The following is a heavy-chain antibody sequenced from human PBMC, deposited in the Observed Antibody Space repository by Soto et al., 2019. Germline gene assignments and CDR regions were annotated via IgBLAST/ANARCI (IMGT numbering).Heavy chain of an antibody. Sequence: SVKVSFKASGGTFSSDSIILLRQSPLQGLEWMGGIIPIFGTENYAQKFQGRVTITADKSTSTAYMELSSLRSEETAVYYCARDYRRSHLGDLDIWGPGKLV. CDR1: GGTFSSDS. V-gene: IGHV1-69*06. J-gene: IGHJ3*02. D-gene: IGHD2-21*02. CDR2: IIPIFGTE. CDR3: ARDYRRSHLGDLDI.